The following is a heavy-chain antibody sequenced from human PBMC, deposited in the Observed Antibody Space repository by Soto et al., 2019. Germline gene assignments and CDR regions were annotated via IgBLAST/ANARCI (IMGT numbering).Heavy chain of an antibody. CDR3: VRDGTKTLRDWFDP. D-gene: IGHD1-1*01. CDR2: IYATGTT. J-gene: IGHJ5*02. Sequence: PSETLSLTCTVSGASISGFYWSWIRKSAGKGLEWIGRIYATGTTDYNPSLKSRVMMSVDTSKKQFSLKLRSVTAADTAVYYCVRDGTKTLRDWFDPWGQGITVTVSS. V-gene: IGHV4-4*07. CDR1: GASISGFY.